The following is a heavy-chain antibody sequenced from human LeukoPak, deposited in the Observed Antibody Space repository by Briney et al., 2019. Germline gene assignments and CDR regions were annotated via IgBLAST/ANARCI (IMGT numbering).Heavy chain of an antibody. CDR2: IYYSGST. CDR1: GGSFSGYY. J-gene: IGHJ4*02. CDR3: ARRGRGYVWGSYRYSAYYFDY. D-gene: IGHD3-16*02. V-gene: IGHV4-59*08. Sequence: PSETLSLTCAVYGGSFSGYYWSWIRQPPGKGLEWIGYIYYSGSTNYNPSLKSRVTISVDTSKNQFSLKLSSVTAADTAVYYCARRGRGYVWGSYRYSAYYFDYWGQGTLVTVSS.